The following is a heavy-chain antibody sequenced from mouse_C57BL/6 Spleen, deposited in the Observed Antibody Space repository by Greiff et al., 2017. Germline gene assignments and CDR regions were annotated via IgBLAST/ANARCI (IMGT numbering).Heavy chain of an antibody. CDR1: GFTFTDYY. V-gene: IGHV7-3*01. J-gene: IGHJ4*01. Sequence: EVKLVESGGGLVQPGGSLSLSCAASGFTFTDYYMSWVRQPPGKALEWLGFIRNKANGYTTEYSASVKGRFTISRDNSQSILYLQMNALRAEDSATYYCARYDYDALAMDYWGQGTSVTVSS. D-gene: IGHD2-4*01. CDR2: IRNKANGYTT. CDR3: ARYDYDALAMDY.